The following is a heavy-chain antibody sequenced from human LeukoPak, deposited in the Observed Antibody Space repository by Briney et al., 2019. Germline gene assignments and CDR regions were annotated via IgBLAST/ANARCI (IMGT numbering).Heavy chain of an antibody. CDR3: ARSVEGYCSGGSCYSYSYYMDV. Sequence: SETLSLTCTVSGGSISSYYWSWIRQPPGKGLEWIGYIYYSGSTNYNPSLKSRVTISVKTSKNQFSLKLSSVTAADTAVYYCARSVEGYCSGGSCYSYSYYMDVWGKGTTVTVSS. CDR2: IYYSGST. D-gene: IGHD2-15*01. J-gene: IGHJ6*03. CDR1: GGSISSYY. V-gene: IGHV4-59*01.